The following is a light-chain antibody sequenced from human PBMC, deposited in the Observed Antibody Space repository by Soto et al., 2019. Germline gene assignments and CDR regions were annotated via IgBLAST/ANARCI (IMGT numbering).Light chain of an antibody. CDR1: SSDIGGYYL. CDR3: CSFAGSSTYV. V-gene: IGLV2-23*01. J-gene: IGLJ1*01. CDR2: EGN. Sequence: QSVLTQPASVSGSPGQSITISCTGTSSDIGGYYLVSWYQQRPGKAPSLIIYEGNKRPSGVSNRFSASKSGNTASLTISGLRAEDEADYYCCSFAGSSTYVFGPGTKVTVL.